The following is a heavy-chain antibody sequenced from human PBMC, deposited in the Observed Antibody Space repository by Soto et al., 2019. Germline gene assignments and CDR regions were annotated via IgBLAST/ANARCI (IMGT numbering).Heavy chain of an antibody. Sequence: ASVKVSCKASGGTFSSYAISWVRQAPGQGLEWMGGIIPIFGTANYAQKFQGRVTITADESTSTAYMELRSLRSDDTAVYYCARDGPPPNFVLWVYAIRDQFSYSSQRSLVPVSA. CDR1: GGTFSSYA. CDR3: ARDGPPPNFVLWVYAIRDQFSY. J-gene: IGHJ4*02. D-gene: IGHD2-8*01. V-gene: IGHV1-69*13. CDR2: IIPIFGTA.